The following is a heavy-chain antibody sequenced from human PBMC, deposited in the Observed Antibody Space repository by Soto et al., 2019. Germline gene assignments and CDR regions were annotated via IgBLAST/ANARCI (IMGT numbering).Heavy chain of an antibody. CDR2: ITSDGRT. CDR3: AIDYSPMTTDHLGVGPFDY. J-gene: IGHJ4*02. D-gene: IGHD4-17*01. V-gene: IGHV3-23*01. Sequence: PGPGLEWVSIITSDGRTYYADSVKGRFNISRDNSKNTVYLQMNSLRAEDTAVYYCAIDYSPMTTDHLGVGPFDYCGQGAQVTVS.